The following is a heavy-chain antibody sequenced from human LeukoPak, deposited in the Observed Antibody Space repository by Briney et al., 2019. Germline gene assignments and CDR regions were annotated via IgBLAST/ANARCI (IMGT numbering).Heavy chain of an antibody. D-gene: IGHD6-19*01. V-gene: IGHV3-7*01. Sequence: PGGSLRLSCAASGFTFSSYWMSWVRKAPGKGLEWVANIKQDGSEKYYVDSVKGRFTISRDNAKNSLYLQMNSLRAEDTAVYYCARDGYSSGWYPFDYWGQGTLVTVSS. CDR1: GFTFSSYW. CDR2: IKQDGSEK. CDR3: ARDGYSSGWYPFDY. J-gene: IGHJ4*02.